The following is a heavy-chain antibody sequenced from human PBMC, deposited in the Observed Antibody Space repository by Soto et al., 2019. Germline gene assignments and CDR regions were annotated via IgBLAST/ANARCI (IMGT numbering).Heavy chain of an antibody. CDR2: IYNSGST. CDR1: GGSISSYY. Sequence: SETLSLTCTVSGGSISSYYWSWIRRPPGKGLEWIGYIYNSGSTHSNPSLQSRVTISVDTSKNQFSLRAEDTALYYCAKDSLYGSGSYYGMDVWGQGTTVTVSS. D-gene: IGHD3-10*01. V-gene: IGHV4-59*01. J-gene: IGHJ6*02. CDR3: AKDSLYGSGSYYGMDV.